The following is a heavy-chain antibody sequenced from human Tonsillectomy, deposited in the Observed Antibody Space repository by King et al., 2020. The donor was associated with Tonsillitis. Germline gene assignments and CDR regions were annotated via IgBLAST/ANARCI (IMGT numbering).Heavy chain of an antibody. V-gene: IGHV4-39*01. CDR1: GGSISSSSYY. D-gene: IGHD6-19*01. Sequence: QLQESGPGLVKPSETLSLTCTVSGGSISSSSYYWGWIRQPPGKGLEWIGSICYSGSTYYNPSLKSRVTISVDTSKNQFYLKLSSVTAADTAVYYCARRYSSGWYHYFDYWGQGTLVTVSS. CDR3: ARRYSSGWYHYFDY. CDR2: ICYSGST. J-gene: IGHJ4*02.